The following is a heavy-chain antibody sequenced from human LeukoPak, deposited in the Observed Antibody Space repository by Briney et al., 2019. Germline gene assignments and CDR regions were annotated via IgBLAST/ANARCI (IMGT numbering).Heavy chain of an antibody. CDR2: ISDSGGST. D-gene: IGHD3-22*01. Sequence: GGSLRLSCAVSGLTLSNYGMSWVRQAPGKGLGWVAGISDSGGSTNYADSVKDRFTISRDSPKNTLYLQMTSLRAEDTAVYFCAKRGVVIRVILVGFHKEAYYFDSWGQGALVTVSS. CDR1: GLTLSNYG. V-gene: IGHV3-23*01. CDR3: AKRGVVIRVILVGFHKEAYYFDS. J-gene: IGHJ4*02.